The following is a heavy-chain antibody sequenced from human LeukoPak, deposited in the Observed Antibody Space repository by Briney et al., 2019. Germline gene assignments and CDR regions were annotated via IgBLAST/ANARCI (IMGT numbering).Heavy chain of an antibody. CDR2: INSSGGST. D-gene: IGHD6-19*01. V-gene: IGHV1-46*01. CDR3: AAGTINSSGWFRFSFDY. Sequence: RASVKVSCKASGYTFTSYYMHWVRQAPGQGREWMGIINSSGGSTSYAQKFQGRVTMTRDPSTSTVYMELSSLRSEDTAVYYCAAGTINSSGWFRFSFDYWGQGTLVTVSS. J-gene: IGHJ4*02. CDR1: GYTFTSYY.